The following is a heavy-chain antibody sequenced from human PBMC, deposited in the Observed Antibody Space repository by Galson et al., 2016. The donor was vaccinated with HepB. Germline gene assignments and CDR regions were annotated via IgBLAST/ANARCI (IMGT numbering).Heavy chain of an antibody. CDR3: ARASGDLFDY. Sequence: SLRLSCAASGFTFDDYGMDWVRQAPGKGLEWVAGISWNSVGVGYADSVKGRFTISKDKGRMTFSGANSKDTLYLQMNSLGTEDTAVYYCARASGDLFDYWGQGTLVTVSS. J-gene: IGHJ4*02. D-gene: IGHD4-17*01. V-gene: IGHV3-9*01. CDR1: GFTFDDYG. CDR2: ISWNSVGV.